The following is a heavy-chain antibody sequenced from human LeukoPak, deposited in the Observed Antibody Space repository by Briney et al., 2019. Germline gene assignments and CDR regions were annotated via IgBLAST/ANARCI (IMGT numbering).Heavy chain of an antibody. Sequence: GRPLRLSCEASGFTFSSYGMHWVRQAPGKGLEGVAVIWYDGSDKYYADSVRGRFSISRDNSKNTLYLQMNTLRAEDTAVYYCARELPPVVNFYFDSWGQGTLVTVSS. CDR3: ARELPPVVNFYFDS. CDR1: GFTFSSYG. J-gene: IGHJ4*02. CDR2: IWYDGSDK. V-gene: IGHV3-33*01. D-gene: IGHD3-22*01.